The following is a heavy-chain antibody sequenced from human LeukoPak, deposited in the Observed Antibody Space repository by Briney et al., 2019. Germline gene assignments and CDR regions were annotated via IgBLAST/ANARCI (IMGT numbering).Heavy chain of an antibody. CDR3: AHHQDSTYDYVDY. CDR1: GITFSTHA. D-gene: IGHD5-12*01. Sequence: PGGSLRLSCAASGITFSTHAVSWVRQAPGKGLEWVSGISNSGGSTYYADSVKGRFTISRDNSQNTLYLEMNSLRAEDTALYYCAHHQDSTYDYVDYWGQGTLVTVSS. J-gene: IGHJ4*02. CDR2: ISNSGGST. V-gene: IGHV3-23*01.